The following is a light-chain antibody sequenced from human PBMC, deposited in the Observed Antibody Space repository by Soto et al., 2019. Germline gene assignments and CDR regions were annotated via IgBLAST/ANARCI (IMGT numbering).Light chain of an antibody. V-gene: IGKV3-15*01. CDR3: QQYNIWPPIFT. Sequence: EIVMTQSPATLSLSPGERATLSCRASQSVNSNLAWYQQKPGQAPRLLIYAASTRATGIPARFSGSGSGTEFTLTISSLQSEDFALYYCQQYNIWPPIFTFGPGPKVDIK. J-gene: IGKJ3*01. CDR2: AAS. CDR1: QSVNSN.